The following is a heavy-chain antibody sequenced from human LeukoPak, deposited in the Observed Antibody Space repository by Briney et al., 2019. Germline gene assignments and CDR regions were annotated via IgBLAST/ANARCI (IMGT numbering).Heavy chain of an antibody. CDR2: ISYDGSNK. Sequence: GGSLRLSCAASGFTFSSYAMHWVRQAPGKGLEWVAVISYDGSNKYYADSVKGRFTISRDNSKKTLYLQMNSLRPEDTAVYYCALRDLDSWGQGTLVTVSS. V-gene: IGHV3-30-3*01. CDR3: ALRDLDS. CDR1: GFTFSSYA. J-gene: IGHJ4*02.